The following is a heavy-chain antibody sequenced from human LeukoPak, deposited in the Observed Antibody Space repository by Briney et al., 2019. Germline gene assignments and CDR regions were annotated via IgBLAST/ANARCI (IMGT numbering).Heavy chain of an antibody. Sequence: PSVKVSCKASGGTFSSYAISWVRQAPGQGLEWMGGIIPIFGTANYAQKFQGRVTITADESTSTAYMELSSLRSEDTAVYYCASTDDGSYRRFDYWGQGTLVTVSS. CDR1: GGTFSSYA. CDR2: IIPIFGTA. CDR3: ASTDDGSYRRFDY. J-gene: IGHJ4*02. D-gene: IGHD1-26*01. V-gene: IGHV1-69*13.